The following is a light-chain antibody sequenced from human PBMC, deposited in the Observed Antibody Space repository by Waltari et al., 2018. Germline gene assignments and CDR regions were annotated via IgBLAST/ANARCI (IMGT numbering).Light chain of an antibody. J-gene: IGLJ3*02. Sequence: QSVLTQPPSASGTPGQRVTISCSGTSSNIGTNTVTWYQQLPGTAPNTLIFANYHRPSGVPDRFSASKSGTSASLVISGLQSEDEADYFCATWDDSLSGRVFGGGTKVTVL. CDR2: ANY. V-gene: IGLV1-44*01. CDR1: SSNIGTNT. CDR3: ATWDDSLSGRV.